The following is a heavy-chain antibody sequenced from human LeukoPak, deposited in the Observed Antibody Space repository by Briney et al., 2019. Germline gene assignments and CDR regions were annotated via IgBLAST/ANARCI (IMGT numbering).Heavy chain of an antibody. CDR1: GGSISSSNYF. J-gene: IGHJ5*01. CDR2: IYYSGST. CDR3: ARGGMGGYSSSWYDY. D-gene: IGHD6-13*01. V-gene: IGHV4-39*07. Sequence: SETLSLTCTVSGGSISSSNYFWGWIRQPPGKGLEWIGSIYYSGSTYQNPSLKSRVTISVDTSKNQFSLNLTSVTAADTAVYYCARGGMGGYSSSWYDYWGQGTLVTVSS.